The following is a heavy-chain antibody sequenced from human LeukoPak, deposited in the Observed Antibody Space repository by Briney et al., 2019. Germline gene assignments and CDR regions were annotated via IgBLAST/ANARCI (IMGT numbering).Heavy chain of an antibody. CDR3: TTVPESYGWFDP. CDR2: IKSKTDGGTT. D-gene: IGHD5-18*01. J-gene: IGHJ5*02. Sequence: PGGSLRLSCAASGFTFSNAWMSWVRQAPGRGLEWVGRIKSKTDGGTTDYAAPVKGRFTISRDDSKNTLYLQMNSLKTEDTAVYYCTTVPESYGWFDPWGQGTLVTVSS. V-gene: IGHV3-15*01. CDR1: GFTFSNAW.